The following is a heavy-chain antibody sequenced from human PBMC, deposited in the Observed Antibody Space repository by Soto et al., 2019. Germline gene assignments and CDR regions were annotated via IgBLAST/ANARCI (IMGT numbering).Heavy chain of an antibody. J-gene: IGHJ6*02. V-gene: IGHV4-39*01. CDR1: GGSISSSSYY. D-gene: IGHD3-22*01. CDR3: ASSLYYDSSGYYFRYYYGMDV. Sequence: SETLSLTCTVSGGSISSSSYYWGWIRQPPGKGLEWIGSIYYSGSTYYNPSLKSRVTISVDTSKNQFSLKLSSVTAADTVVYYCASSLYYDSSGYYFRYYYGMDVWGQGTTVTVSS. CDR2: IYYSGST.